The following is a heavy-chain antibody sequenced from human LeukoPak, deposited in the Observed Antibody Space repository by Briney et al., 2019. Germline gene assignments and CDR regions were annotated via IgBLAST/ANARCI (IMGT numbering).Heavy chain of an antibody. J-gene: IGHJ6*03. D-gene: IGHD4-17*01. CDR1: GFTFSSYV. CDR3: AKGGYGDHYYYYYYMDV. CDR2: IRYDGSNK. Sequence: PGGSLRLSCAASGFTFSSYVMHWVRQAPGKGLEWVAFIRYDGSNKYYADSVKGRFTMFRDNSKNTLYLQMNSLRAEDTAVYYCAKGGYGDHYYYYYYMDVWGKGTTVTISS. V-gene: IGHV3-30*02.